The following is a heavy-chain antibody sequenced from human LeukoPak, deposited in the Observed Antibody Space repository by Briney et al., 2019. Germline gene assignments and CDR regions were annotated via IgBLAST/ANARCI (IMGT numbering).Heavy chain of an antibody. D-gene: IGHD3-22*01. CDR1: GFTFSSYS. Sequence: GGSLRLSCAASGFTFSSYSMNWVRQAPGKGLEWVSSISSSSSYIYYADSVKGRFTISRDNAKNSLYLQMNSLRAEDTAVYYCARTDYSYYDSSGYYFWPIDYWGQGTLVTVSS. J-gene: IGHJ4*02. CDR3: ARTDYSYYDSSGYYFWPIDY. CDR2: ISSSSSYI. V-gene: IGHV3-21*01.